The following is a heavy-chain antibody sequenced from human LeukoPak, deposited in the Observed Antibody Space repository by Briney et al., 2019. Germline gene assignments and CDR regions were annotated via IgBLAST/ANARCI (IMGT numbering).Heavy chain of an antibody. CDR2: MNPNSGNT. CDR1: GYTFTSYD. CDR3: ARRTTVTTKKLDY. Sequence: ASVTVSCKASGYTFTSYDINWVRQATGQGLEWMGWMNPNSGNTGYAQKFQGRVTMTRNTSISTAYMELSSLRSEDTAVYYCARRTTVTTKKLDYWGQGTLVTVSS. D-gene: IGHD4-17*01. V-gene: IGHV1-8*01. J-gene: IGHJ4*02.